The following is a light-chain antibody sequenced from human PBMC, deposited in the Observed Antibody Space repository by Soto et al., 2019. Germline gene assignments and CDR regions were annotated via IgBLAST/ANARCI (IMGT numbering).Light chain of an antibody. J-gene: IGLJ2*01. CDR3: QVWDNNSDHVV. CDR2: HDS. Sequence: SYELTQPPSVSVASGQTATITCGGNNIGSKSVHWYQQKPGQAPVVVVYHDSDRPSGISERFSGSNSGNTATLTITRVEAGDEAVYSCQVWDNNSDHVVFGGGTK. V-gene: IGLV3-21*02. CDR1: NIGSKS.